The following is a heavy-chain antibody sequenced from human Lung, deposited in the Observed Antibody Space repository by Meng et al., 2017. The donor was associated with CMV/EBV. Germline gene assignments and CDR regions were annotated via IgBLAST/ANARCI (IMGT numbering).Heavy chain of an antibody. CDR3: TRGSASWSEYNWFDP. V-gene: IGHV3-48*03. J-gene: IGHJ5*02. Sequence: GESXKISXATSGFTFSSYEMNWVRQAPGKGLEWISYISSGGTSRYYADSVKGRFSISIDNAKNSLYLQMNSLRVEDTALYYCTRGSASWSEYNWFDPWGQGTXVTVSS. CDR2: ISSGGTSR. D-gene: IGHD6-13*01. CDR1: GFTFSSYE.